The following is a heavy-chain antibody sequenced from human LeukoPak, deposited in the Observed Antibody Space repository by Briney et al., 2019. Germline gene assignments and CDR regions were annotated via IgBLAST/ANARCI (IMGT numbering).Heavy chain of an antibody. D-gene: IGHD2-15*01. V-gene: IGHV3-48*01. Sequence: PGGSLRLSCAASGFTFSSYSMNRVRQAPGKGLEWVSYISSSSSTIYYADSVKGRFTISRDNAKNSLYLQMNSLRAEDTAVYYCARDLGIFFDAFDIWGQGTMVTVSS. J-gene: IGHJ3*02. CDR2: ISSSSSTI. CDR3: ARDLGIFFDAFDI. CDR1: GFTFSSYS.